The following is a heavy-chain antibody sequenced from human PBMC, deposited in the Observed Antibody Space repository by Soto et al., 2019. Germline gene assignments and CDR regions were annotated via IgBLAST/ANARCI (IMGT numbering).Heavy chain of an antibody. CDR2: ISSSGSTI. J-gene: IGHJ5*02. CDR1: GFTLTNYD. D-gene: IGHD2-8*01. Sequence: PGGSLRLSCTTSGFTLTNYDMNWVRQAPGKGLEWVSYISSSGSTIYNADSVKGRFTISRDNSKNTLYLQMNSLRAEDTAVYYCAKYRLRSKHQIGPWGQGILVTDYS. CDR3: AKYRLRSKHQIGP. V-gene: IGHV3-48*03.